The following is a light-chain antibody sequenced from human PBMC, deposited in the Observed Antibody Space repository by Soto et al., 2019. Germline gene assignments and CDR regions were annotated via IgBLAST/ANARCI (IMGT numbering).Light chain of an antibody. CDR3: TSYTTSSTWV. J-gene: IGLJ3*02. Sequence: QSALTQPASVSGSPGQSITISCTGTSSDIGDYKYVSWFQQYPGKAPKLMIFEVTNRPSGVSDRFSGSKSDNTASLTISGLQADDEADYFCTSYTTSSTWVFGGGTKLTVL. V-gene: IGLV2-14*01. CDR2: EVT. CDR1: SSDIGDYKY.